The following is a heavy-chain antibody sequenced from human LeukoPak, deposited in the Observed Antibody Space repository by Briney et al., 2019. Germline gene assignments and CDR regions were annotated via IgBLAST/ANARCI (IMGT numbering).Heavy chain of an antibody. D-gene: IGHD2-2*02. J-gene: IGHJ4*02. Sequence: GASVKVSCKASGYTFTGYYMHWVRQAPGQGLEWRGWINPNSGGTNYAQKFQGRVTMTRDTSISTAYMELSRLRSDDTAVYYGARGIRIVVVPAAIRFDYWGQGTLVSVSS. V-gene: IGHV1-2*02. CDR3: ARGIRIVVVPAAIRFDY. CDR2: INPNSGGT. CDR1: GYTFTGYY.